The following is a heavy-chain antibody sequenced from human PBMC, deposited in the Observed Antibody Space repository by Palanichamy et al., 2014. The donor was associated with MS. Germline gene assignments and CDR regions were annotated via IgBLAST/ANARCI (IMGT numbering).Heavy chain of an antibody. J-gene: IGHJ6*02. CDR1: VGSFSGYY. V-gene: IGHV4-34*01. CDR2: INHSGST. CDR3: ARVFAAAGTIYYYYGMDV. Sequence: QVQLQQWGAGLLKPSETLSLTCAVYVGSFSGYYWSWIRQSPGKGLEWIGEINHSGSTNYNPSLKSRVTISVDTSKNQFSLKLSSVTAADTAVYYCARVFAAAGTIYYYYGMDVWGQGTTVTVSS. D-gene: IGHD6-13*01.